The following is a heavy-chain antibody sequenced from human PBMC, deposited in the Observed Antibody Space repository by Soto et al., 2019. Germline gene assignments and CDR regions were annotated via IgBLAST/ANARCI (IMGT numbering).Heavy chain of an antibody. CDR3: ARDGDGYCSSTSCRPEGLFD. CDR1: GFTFSSYW. V-gene: IGHV3-7*03. Sequence: EVQLVESGGGLVQPGGSLRLSCAASGFTFSSYWMSWVRQAPGKGLEWVANIKQDGSEKYYVDSVKGRFTISRDNAKNSLYLQMKSLRAEDTAVYYWARDGDGYCSSTSCRPEGLFDWGQGTLVTVSS. J-gene: IGHJ4*02. D-gene: IGHD2-2*01. CDR2: IKQDGSEK.